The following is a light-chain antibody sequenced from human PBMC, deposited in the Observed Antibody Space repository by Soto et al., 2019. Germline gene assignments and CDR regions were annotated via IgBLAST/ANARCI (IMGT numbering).Light chain of an antibody. Sequence: ALTQPASVSGSPGQSITISCSGTSSDVGAYNYVSWYQQHPAKAPKLMIYDVSNRPSGVSDRFSGSKSGNTASLTISGLQAEDEADYYCYSYTSSSTYVFGSGTKVTVL. CDR1: SSDVGAYNY. CDR3: YSYTSSSTYV. J-gene: IGLJ1*01. CDR2: DVS. V-gene: IGLV2-14*01.